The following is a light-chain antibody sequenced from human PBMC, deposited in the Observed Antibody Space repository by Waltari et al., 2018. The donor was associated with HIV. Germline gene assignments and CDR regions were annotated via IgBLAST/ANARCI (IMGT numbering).Light chain of an antibody. CDR2: DDS. CDR3: QVWDTNSHHPGV. J-gene: IGLJ3*02. Sequence: SYVLTQPPSVSVAPGKTARITCGGNNIGSKSVHWCQQKPGQAPVLVMYDDSDRPSGIPRRFSGSNAGNTATLTISRVEAGDEADYYCQVWDTNSHHPGVFGGGTKLTVL. V-gene: IGLV3-21*04. CDR1: NIGSKS.